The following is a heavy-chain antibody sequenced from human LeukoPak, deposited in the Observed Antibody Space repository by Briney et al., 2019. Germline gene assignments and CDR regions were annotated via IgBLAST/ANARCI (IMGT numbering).Heavy chain of an antibody. CDR1: GFTFSSSA. CDR3: AKDPYYYGSGGAFDI. V-gene: IGHV3-30*02. Sequence: GGSLRLSCAASGFTFSSSAMSWVRQAPGKGLEWVAFIRYDGSNKYYADSVKGRFTISRDNSKNTLYLQMNSLRAEDTAVYYCAKDPYYYGSGGAFDIWGQGTMVTVSS. J-gene: IGHJ3*02. D-gene: IGHD3-10*01. CDR2: IRYDGSNK.